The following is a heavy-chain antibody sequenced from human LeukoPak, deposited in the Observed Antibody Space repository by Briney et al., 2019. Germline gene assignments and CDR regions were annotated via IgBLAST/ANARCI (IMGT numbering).Heavy chain of an antibody. CDR2: VSGYNGNT. V-gene: IGHV1-18*01. D-gene: IGHD3-16*02. CDR1: GYTFIRYG. Sequence: ASVKVSCKASGYTFIRYGISWVRQAPGQGLEWMGWVSGYNGNTNYAQKLQGRVTMTTDTSTSTAYMELRSLRSDDTAVYYCARDQGVIVRSFDYWGQGTLVTVSS. CDR3: ARDQGVIVRSFDY. J-gene: IGHJ4*02.